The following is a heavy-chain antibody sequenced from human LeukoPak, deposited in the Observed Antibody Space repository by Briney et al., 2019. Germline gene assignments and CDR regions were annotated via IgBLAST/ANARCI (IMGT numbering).Heavy chain of an antibody. Sequence: GESLKISCQISGYSFSTYWIGWVRQMPGKGLEWMGIIYPLDSVTRYSPSFQGQVTISVDKSTSTVYLQWHSLKASDTAMYYCARHWSGGFTDYFDYWGQGTLVTVSS. D-gene: IGHD3-16*01. CDR3: ARHWSGGFTDYFDY. V-gene: IGHV5-51*01. CDR2: IYPLDSVT. CDR1: GYSFSTYW. J-gene: IGHJ4*02.